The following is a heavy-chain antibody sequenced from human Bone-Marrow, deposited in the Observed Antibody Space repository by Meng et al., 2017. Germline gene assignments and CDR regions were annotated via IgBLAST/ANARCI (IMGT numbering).Heavy chain of an antibody. J-gene: IGHJ4*02. Sequence: LSLTCVASGFTFDSYAMHWVRQVPGKGLEWVSGITWNSGSIGYADSVKGRFTISRDNAKNSLHLQMNSLRPYDTAFYYCAKDGQRPFWGQGTLVTVSS. CDR2: ITWNSGSI. CDR1: GFTFDSYA. CDR3: AKDGQRPF. D-gene: IGHD6-25*01. V-gene: IGHV3-9*01.